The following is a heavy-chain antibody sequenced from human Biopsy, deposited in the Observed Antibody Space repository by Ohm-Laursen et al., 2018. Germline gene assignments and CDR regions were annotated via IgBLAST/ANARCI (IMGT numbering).Heavy chain of an antibody. J-gene: IGHJ4*02. V-gene: IGHV4-59*01. CDR3: AREAAIIDPRTRAFDY. Sequence: SDTLSLTCAVSGGSISSYQWTWIRQPPGKGLEWIGYLYSTGGTNYNPSLKSRVTISVDTSKNQFSLKLRSVTAADTAVYYCAREAAIIDPRTRAFDYWGQGTLVTVSS. CDR1: GGSISSYQ. CDR2: LYSTGGT. D-gene: IGHD6-25*01.